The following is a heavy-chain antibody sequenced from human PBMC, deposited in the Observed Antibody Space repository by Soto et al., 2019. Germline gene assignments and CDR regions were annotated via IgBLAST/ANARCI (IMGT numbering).Heavy chain of an antibody. V-gene: IGHV3-23*01. J-gene: IGHJ4*02. CDR3: AKGRGSRLGNIGYFDY. CDR1: GFTFSSYA. CDR2: ISGSGGST. D-gene: IGHD3-16*01. Sequence: GGSLRLSCAASGFTFSSYATSWVRQAPGKGLEWVSAISGSGGSTYYADSVKGRFTISRDNSKNTLYLQMNSLRAEDTAVYYCAKGRGSRLGNIGYFDYWGQGTLVTVSS.